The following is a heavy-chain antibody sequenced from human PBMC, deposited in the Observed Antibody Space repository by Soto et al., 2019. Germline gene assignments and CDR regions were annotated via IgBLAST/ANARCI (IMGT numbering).Heavy chain of an antibody. D-gene: IGHD3-9*01. Sequence: EVQLLESGGGLVQPGGSLRLSCAASGFTFSSYAMSWVRQAPGKRLEWVSAISGSGGSTYYADSVKGRFTISRDNSKNTLYLQMNSLRAEDTAVYYCAKVEPDDILTGYYQGAFDYWGQGTLVTVSS. CDR2: ISGSGGST. V-gene: IGHV3-23*01. J-gene: IGHJ4*02. CDR1: GFTFSSYA. CDR3: AKVEPDDILTGYYQGAFDY.